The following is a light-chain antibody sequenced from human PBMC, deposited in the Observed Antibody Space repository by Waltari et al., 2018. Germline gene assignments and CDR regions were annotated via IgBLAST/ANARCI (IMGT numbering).Light chain of an antibody. J-gene: IGKJ4*01. CDR1: QNIHDN. CDR2: GVS. V-gene: IGKV3-15*01. CDR3: QQYNKWPPLT. Sequence: EVLMTQSPATLSVSPGERVTLSCRASQNIHDNLAWYQQKPGQAPRLLIYGVSTRATAIPARFRGSGSGTEFTLTISSLQSEDFAVYYCQQYNKWPPLTFGGGTKVEIK.